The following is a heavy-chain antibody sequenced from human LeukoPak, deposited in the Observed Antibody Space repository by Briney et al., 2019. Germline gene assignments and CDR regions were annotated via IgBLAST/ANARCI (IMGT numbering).Heavy chain of an antibody. J-gene: IGHJ4*02. V-gene: IGHV3-33*01. CDR2: IWYDGSNK. CDR3: ARDPAWQQLVSGYFDY. CDR1: GFTFSSYG. D-gene: IGHD6-13*01. Sequence: PGGSLRLSCAASGFTFSSYGMHWVRQAPGKGLERVAVIWYDGSNKYYADSVKGRFTISRDNSKNTLYLQMNSLRAEDTAVYYCARDPAWQQLVSGYFDYWGQGTLVTVSS.